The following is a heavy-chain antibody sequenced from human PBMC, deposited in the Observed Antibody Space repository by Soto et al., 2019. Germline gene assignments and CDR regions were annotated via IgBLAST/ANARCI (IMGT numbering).Heavy chain of an antibody. CDR2: IVPMFGTT. CDR3: ARDLADVHLWDAFDV. Sequence: QVQLVQSGPELKKPGSSVKVSCKAPGDTFNSYGISWVRQAPGQGLEWMGGIVPMFGTTNLALKFEDRVTITADELTTTVYMEIRGLTAEDTAVYYCARDLADVHLWDAFDVWGHGTRVTVSS. J-gene: IGHJ3*01. CDR1: GDTFNSYG. D-gene: IGHD6-13*01. V-gene: IGHV1-69*01.